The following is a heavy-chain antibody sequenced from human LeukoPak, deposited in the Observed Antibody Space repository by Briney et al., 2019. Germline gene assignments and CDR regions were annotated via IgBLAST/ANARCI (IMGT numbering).Heavy chain of an antibody. CDR3: TRPYYDYLTGYYSDY. Sequence: GGSLRLSCAASGFTFSSYGMSWVRQAPGKGLEWLALLGSTAYGGTTKYAASVKGRFTISRDDSKSIAYLQMNSLKTEDTAVYYCTRPYYDYLTGYYSDYWGQGTLVTVSS. CDR1: GFTFSSYG. CDR2: LGSTAYGGTT. J-gene: IGHJ4*02. D-gene: IGHD3-9*01. V-gene: IGHV3-49*04.